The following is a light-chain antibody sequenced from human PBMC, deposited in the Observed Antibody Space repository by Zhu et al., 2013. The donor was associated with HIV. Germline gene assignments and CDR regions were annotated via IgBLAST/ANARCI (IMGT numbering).Light chain of an antibody. CDR2: DAS. J-gene: IGKJ4*01. Sequence: EIVLTQSPATLSLSPGERATLSCRASQSVSSNLAWYQQKPGQAPRLLIYDASTRATGIPASFSGSGSGTEFTLTISSLQSEDFAVYYCQQYNNWPLTFGGGTKVEIK. CDR1: QSVSSN. CDR3: QQYNNWPLT. V-gene: IGKV3-15*01.